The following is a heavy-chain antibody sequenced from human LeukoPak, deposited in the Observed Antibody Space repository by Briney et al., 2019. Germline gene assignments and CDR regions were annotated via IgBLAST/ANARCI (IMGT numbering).Heavy chain of an antibody. Sequence: GGSLTLSCVASGFTFRSYLMNWVRQAPGKGLEWVSNIRKDGSEKKYVNSVKGRFTLSRDNAKNALYMQMNSLRAEDTAVYYCASISYGDYEHWGQGTLVTVSS. CDR3: ASISYGDYEH. V-gene: IGHV3-7*05. D-gene: IGHD4-17*01. CDR1: GFTFRSYL. J-gene: IGHJ1*01. CDR2: IRKDGSEK.